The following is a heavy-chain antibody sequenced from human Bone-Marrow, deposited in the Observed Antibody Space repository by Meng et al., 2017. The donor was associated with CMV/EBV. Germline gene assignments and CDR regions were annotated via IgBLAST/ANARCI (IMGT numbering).Heavy chain of an antibody. CDR1: GYTVTSYY. CDR3: ARGETAMVTHYNL. CDR2: INPSGGST. D-gene: IGHD5-18*01. Sequence: KASGYTVTSYYMHWVRQAPGQGLEWMGIINPSGGSTSYAQKFQGRVTMTRDTSTSTVYMELSSLRSEDTAVYYCARGETAMVTHYNLWGQGTLVTVSS. V-gene: IGHV1-46*01. J-gene: IGHJ5*02.